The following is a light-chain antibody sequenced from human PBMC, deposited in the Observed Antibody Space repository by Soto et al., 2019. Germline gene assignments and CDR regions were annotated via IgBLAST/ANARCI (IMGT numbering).Light chain of an antibody. V-gene: IGLV2-11*01. J-gene: IGLJ1*01. CDR3: CSYAGTYTYV. CDR2: DVS. CDR1: SSDVGGFNY. Sequence: QSALTQPRSVSGSPGQSVTISCTGTSSDVGGFNYVSWYQQHPGKDPKLMIYDVSERPSGVPERFSGSNSGNTASLTISGLQADDEADYYCCSYAGTYTYVFGTGTKLTVL.